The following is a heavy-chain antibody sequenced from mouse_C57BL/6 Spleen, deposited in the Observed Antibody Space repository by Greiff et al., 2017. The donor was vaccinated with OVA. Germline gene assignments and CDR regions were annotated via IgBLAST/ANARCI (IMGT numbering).Heavy chain of an antibody. CDR2: INPSNGGT. CDR3: ARDWDVMFAY. J-gene: IGHJ3*01. CDR1: GYTFTSYW. Sequence: QVQLQQPGPELVKPGASVKLSCKASGYTFTSYWMHWVKQRPGQGLEWIGTINPSNGGTNYNEKFKSKATLTVDKSSSTSYMQLSSLTSDYSAFYYCARDWDVMFAYWGQGTLVTVSA. D-gene: IGHD4-1*01. V-gene: IGHV1-53*01.